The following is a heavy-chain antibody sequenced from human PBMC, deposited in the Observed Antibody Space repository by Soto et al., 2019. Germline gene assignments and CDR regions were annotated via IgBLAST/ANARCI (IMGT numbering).Heavy chain of an antibody. CDR1: GGSIRDSDGC. D-gene: IGHD1-26*01. J-gene: IGHJ3*02. CDR3: ARHSEPPRERAFDI. V-gene: IGHV4-61*05. Sequence: PSETLSLTCSVSGGSIRDSDGCWGWNRQPPGKGLEWIGYIYYSGSTNYNPSLKSRVTISVDTSKNQFSLKLSSVTAADTAVYYCARHSEPPRERAFDIWGQGTMVTVSS. CDR2: IYYSGST.